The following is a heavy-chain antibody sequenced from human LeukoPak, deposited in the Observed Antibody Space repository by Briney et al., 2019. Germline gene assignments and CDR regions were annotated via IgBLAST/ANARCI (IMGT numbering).Heavy chain of an antibody. D-gene: IGHD2-21*02. Sequence: PSETLSLTCAVSGGSIISGGSYWGWIRQPPGKGLEWIGSIYYSGSTYYNPSLRSRVTISIDTSKNQFSLRLKSVTAADTAVYFCSRRDRSQTDCFYWFFDLWGRGTLLTVSS. CDR1: GGSIISGGSY. J-gene: IGHJ2*01. V-gene: IGHV4-39*07. CDR2: IYYSGST. CDR3: SRRDRSQTDCFYWFFDL.